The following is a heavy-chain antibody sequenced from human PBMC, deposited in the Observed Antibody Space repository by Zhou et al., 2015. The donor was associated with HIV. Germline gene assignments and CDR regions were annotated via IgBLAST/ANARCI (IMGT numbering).Heavy chain of an antibody. CDR2: INPSGGST. CDR1: GYTFTSYY. Sequence: QVQLVQSGAEVKKPGASVKVSCKASGYTFTSYYMHWVRQAPGQGLEWMGIINPSGGSTSYAQKFQGRVTMTRDTSTSTVYMELSSLRSEDTAVYYCARARTVSGRHLPVSSGWYHFDYWGQGTLVTVSS. CDR3: ARARTVSGRHLPVSSGWYHFDY. V-gene: IGHV1-46*01. D-gene: IGHD6-19*01. J-gene: IGHJ4*02.